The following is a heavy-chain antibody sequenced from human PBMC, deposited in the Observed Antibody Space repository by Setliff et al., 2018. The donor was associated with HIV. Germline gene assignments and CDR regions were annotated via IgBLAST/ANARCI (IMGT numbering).Heavy chain of an antibody. CDR3: ARDPRDCGNGVCYYLDS. V-gene: IGHV1-69*06. D-gene: IGHD2-8*01. Sequence: SVKVSCKPSGYAFATYDINWVRQAAGQGLEWMGGIIPIFDTTNYAQKFQGRVTITADKSTGTAYMELSSLRSEDTAMYYCARDPRDCGNGVCYYLDSWGQGTLVTVSS. CDR2: IIPIFDTT. J-gene: IGHJ4*02. CDR1: GYAFATYD.